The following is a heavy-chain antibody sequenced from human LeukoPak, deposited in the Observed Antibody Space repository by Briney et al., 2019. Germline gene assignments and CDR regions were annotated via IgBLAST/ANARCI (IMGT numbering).Heavy chain of an antibody. V-gene: IGHV1-18*01. CDR2: INVYNGYT. CDR3: ARVECSSTTCYDGY. Sequence: ASVKVSCKTSGYTFRSYAISWVRQAPGQGLERMGWINVYNGYTNYARNFQGRVTMTTDTSTSTAYMEVRSLRSDDTAVYYCARVECSSTTCYDGYWGQGTLVIVSS. J-gene: IGHJ4*02. D-gene: IGHD2-2*01. CDR1: GYTFRSYA.